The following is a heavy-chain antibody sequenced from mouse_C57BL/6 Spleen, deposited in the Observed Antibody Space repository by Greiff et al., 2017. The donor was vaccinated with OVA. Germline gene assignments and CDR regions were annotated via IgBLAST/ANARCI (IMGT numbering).Heavy chain of an antibody. D-gene: IGHD1-1*01. CDR3: ARNYGSGGFAY. Sequence: VQLQQPGAELVKPGASVKLSCKASGYTFTSYWMQWVKQRPGQGLEWIGEIDPSDSYTNYNQKFKGKATLTVDTSSSTAYMQLSSLTSEDSAVYYCARNYGSGGFAYWGQGTLVTVSA. J-gene: IGHJ3*01. CDR1: GYTFTSYW. CDR2: IDPSDSYT. V-gene: IGHV1-50*01.